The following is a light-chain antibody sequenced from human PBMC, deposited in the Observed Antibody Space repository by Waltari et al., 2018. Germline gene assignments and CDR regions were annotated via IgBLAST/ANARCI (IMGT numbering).Light chain of an antibody. CDR1: QSVNKY. V-gene: IGKV3-11*01. CDR3: QHRGTWPLS. CDR2: DAS. J-gene: IGKJ3*01. Sequence: EIVLTQSPATLSMSPGERATLSCRAIQSVNKYLAWYQQRPGQAPRLLIYDASNRATGIPARFSGSGSGTEFTLTISSLEPEDFALYYCQHRGTWPLSFGPGTTV.